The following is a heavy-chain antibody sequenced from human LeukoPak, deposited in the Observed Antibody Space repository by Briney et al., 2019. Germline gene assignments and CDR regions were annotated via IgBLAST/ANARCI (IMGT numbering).Heavy chain of an antibody. CDR2: INHSGST. D-gene: IGHD6-13*01. CDR3: ARGQGTGIIAAAGKPFDY. CDR1: GGSISSGDYY. J-gene: IGHJ4*02. Sequence: SETLSLTCTVSGGSISSGDYYWSWIRQPPGKGLEWIGEINHSGSTNYNPSLKSRVTISVDTSKNQFSLKLSSVTAADTAVYYCARGQGTGIIAAAGKPFDYWGQGTLVTVSS. V-gene: IGHV4-39*07.